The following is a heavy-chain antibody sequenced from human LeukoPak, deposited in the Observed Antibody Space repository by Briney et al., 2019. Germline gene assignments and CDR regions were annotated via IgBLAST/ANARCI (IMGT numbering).Heavy chain of an antibody. CDR1: GGAITNYY. CDR2: IYYSGST. CDR3: AREKGIAVAGYYYYGMDV. D-gene: IGHD6-19*01. V-gene: IGHV4-59*01. Sequence: SETLSLTCTVSGGAITNYYWSWIRQPPGKGLEWIGYIYYSGSTNYNPSLKSRVTISVDTSKNQFSLKLSSVTAADTAVYYCAREKGIAVAGYYYYGMDVWGQGTTVTVSS. J-gene: IGHJ6*02.